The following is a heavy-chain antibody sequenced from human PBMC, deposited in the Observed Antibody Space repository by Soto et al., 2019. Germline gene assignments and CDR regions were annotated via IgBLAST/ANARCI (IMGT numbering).Heavy chain of an antibody. CDR2: IDSDGSST. J-gene: IGHJ4*02. CDR3: ARGWVQLWPFDY. CDR1: GFTFSSYW. D-gene: IGHD5-18*01. V-gene: IGHV3-74*01. Sequence: GGSLRLSCAASGFTFSSYWMHWVRQAPGKGLVWVSHIDSDGSSTNYADSVKGRFTISRDNAKNTLYLQMNSLRAEDTAVYYCARGWVQLWPFDYWGQGTLVTVSS.